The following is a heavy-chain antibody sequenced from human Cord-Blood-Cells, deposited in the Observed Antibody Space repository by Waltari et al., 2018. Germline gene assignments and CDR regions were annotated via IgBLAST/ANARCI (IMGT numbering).Heavy chain of an antibody. CDR2: INHSGST. J-gene: IGHJ6*02. CDR3: ARGSGDHYYYGMDV. V-gene: IGHV4-34*01. Sequence: QVQLQQWGAGLLKPSETLSLTCAVYGGSFSGYYWSWIRQPPGKGLEWIGEINHSGSTNYNPSLKSRVTISVDTSKNQFSLKLSSVTAADTAVYYCARGSGDHYYYGMDVWGQGTTVTVSS. CDR1: GGSFSGYY. D-gene: IGHD7-27*01.